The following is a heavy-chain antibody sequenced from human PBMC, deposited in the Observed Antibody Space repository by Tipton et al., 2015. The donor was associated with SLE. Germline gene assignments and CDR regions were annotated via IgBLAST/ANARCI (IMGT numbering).Heavy chain of an antibody. J-gene: IGHJ4*02. Sequence: SLRLSCAASGFTVSSNYMSWVRQGPGKGLEWVSVIYSGGSTYYADSVKGRFTISRDNSKNTLYLQMNSLRAEDTAVYYCARESTGSGWYYYFDYWGQGTLVTVSS. CDR1: GFTVSSNY. CDR3: ARESTGSGWYYYFDY. V-gene: IGHV3-66*02. CDR2: IYSGGST. D-gene: IGHD6-19*01.